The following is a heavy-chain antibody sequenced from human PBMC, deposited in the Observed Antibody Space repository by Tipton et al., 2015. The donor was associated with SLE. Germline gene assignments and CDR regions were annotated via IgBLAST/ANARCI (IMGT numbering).Heavy chain of an antibody. V-gene: IGHV4-30-2*02. D-gene: IGHD6-13*01. Sequence: TLSLTCAVSGASISSGAFSWSWIRQPPGKGLEWIGYIYHSGSTNYNPSLKSRVTISVDTSKNQFSLKLSSVTAADTAVYYCARGPRYSSSWSRYAFDIWGQGTMVTVSS. CDR3: ARGPRYSSSWSRYAFDI. J-gene: IGHJ3*02. CDR1: GASISSGAFS. CDR2: IYHSGST.